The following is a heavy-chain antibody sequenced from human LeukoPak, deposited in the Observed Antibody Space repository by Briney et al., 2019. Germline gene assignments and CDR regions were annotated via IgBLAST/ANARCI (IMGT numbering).Heavy chain of an antibody. CDR1: GWSFSGYY. V-gene: IGHV4-34*01. CDR3: ARERRYCYYYYMDV. CDR2: INHSGST. Sequence: SETLSLTCAVYGWSFSGYYWSWIRQPPGKGLEWIGKINHSGSTNYNPSLKSRVTISVDTSKNHFSLKLSTVTPADTAADYYARERRYCYYYYMDVWGKGTTVTVSS. J-gene: IGHJ6*03.